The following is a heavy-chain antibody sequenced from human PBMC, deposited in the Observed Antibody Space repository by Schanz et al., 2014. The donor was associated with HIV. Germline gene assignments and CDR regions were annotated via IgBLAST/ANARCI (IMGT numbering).Heavy chain of an antibody. CDR1: GFTFSNYA. CDR2: ISFDGNNK. J-gene: IGHJ4*02. D-gene: IGHD5-12*01. Sequence: QVQLVESGGGVVQPGRSRRLSCAVSGFTFSNYAMHWVRQAPGKGLEWVAVISFDGNNKYYADSVKGRFTFTRHKSKNTLYLKINSPRPQNTVVYYCVRVDIWEWDQPDFDYWGQGTLVSVSS. CDR3: VRVDIWEWDQPDFDY. V-gene: IGHV3-30-3*01.